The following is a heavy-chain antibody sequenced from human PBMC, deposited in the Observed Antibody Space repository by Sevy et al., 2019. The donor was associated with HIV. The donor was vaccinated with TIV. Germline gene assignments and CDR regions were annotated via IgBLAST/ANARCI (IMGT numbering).Heavy chain of an antibody. CDR1: GGSMSSYC. Sequence: SETLSLTCTVSGGSMSSYCWSWIRQPPGKGLEWIGYIYYSVSTNYNPSLKSRVTISVDTSKNQFSLKLSSVTAADTAVYYCARHGKEDWFDPWGQGSLVTVSS. CDR3: ARHGKEDWFDP. V-gene: IGHV4-59*08. CDR2: IYYSVST. J-gene: IGHJ5*02. D-gene: IGHD1-26*01.